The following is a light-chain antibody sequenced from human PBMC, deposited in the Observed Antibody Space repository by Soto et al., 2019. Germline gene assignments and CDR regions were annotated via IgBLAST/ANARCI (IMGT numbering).Light chain of an antibody. CDR3: QHRDVWPLT. CDR1: QSVRNH. V-gene: IGKV3-11*02. J-gene: IGKJ4*01. CDR2: DAS. Sequence: EIVLTQSPATLSLSPGERATLSCRTSQSVRNHLVWYQQKPGQAPSLLIYDASSRATGIPARFSGSGSVRDFILTISSLEPEDCAVYYCQHRDVWPLTFGGGTRVEIK.